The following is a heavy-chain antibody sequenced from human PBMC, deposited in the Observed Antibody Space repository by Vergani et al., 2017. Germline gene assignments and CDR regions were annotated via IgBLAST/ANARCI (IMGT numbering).Heavy chain of an antibody. V-gene: IGHV4-30-2*01. CDR3: AGDTHSWQRADR. CDR1: GDAISRDTYS. CDR2: VYYSGTT. J-gene: IGHJ5*02. Sequence: QLQLQESDSRLVNPSQTLSLTCTLSGDAISRDTYSWNWVRQPPGNPLEWIGSVYYSGTTYYNPSLGGRVTMSIDKSKNHFSLTLTSVTAADSAIYYCAGDTHSWQRADRWGQGLLVSVSS. D-gene: IGHD6-13*01.